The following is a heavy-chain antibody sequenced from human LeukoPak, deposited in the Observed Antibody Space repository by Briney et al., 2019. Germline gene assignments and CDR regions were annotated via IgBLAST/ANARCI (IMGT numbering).Heavy chain of an antibody. V-gene: IGHV1-18*01. Sequence: ASVKVSCKASGYTFTSSGITWVRQAPGQGLEWMGWISPYNGNTKYAQKVQARVTMTTDTSASTAYMELRSLRTGDTAVYYCARGTSGSYHSNWGQGTLVTVSS. D-gene: IGHD1-26*01. J-gene: IGHJ4*02. CDR2: ISPYNGNT. CDR3: ARGTSGSYHSN. CDR1: GYTFTSSG.